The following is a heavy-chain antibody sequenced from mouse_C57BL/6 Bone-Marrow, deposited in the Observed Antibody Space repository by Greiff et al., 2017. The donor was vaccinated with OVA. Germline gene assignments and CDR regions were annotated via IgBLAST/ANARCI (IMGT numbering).Heavy chain of an antibody. D-gene: IGHD1-1*01. CDR3: ARDYYGSSYYWYFDV. V-gene: IGHV1-85*01. CDR2: LYPRDGST. J-gene: IGHJ1*03. Sequence: QVQLQQSGPELVKPGASVKLSCKASGYTFTSYDINWVKQRPGQGLEWIGWLYPRDGSTKYNEKIKGKATLTVNTSSSTAYMELRNLTSEDSEVDFWARDYYGSSYYWYFDVWGTGTTVTVSS. CDR1: GYTFTSYD.